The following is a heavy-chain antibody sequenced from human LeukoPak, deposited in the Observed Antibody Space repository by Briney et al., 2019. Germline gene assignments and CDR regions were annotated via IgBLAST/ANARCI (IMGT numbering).Heavy chain of an antibody. CDR1: GGTFSSYA. Sequence: SVKVSCKASGGTFSSYAISWVRQAPGQGLKWMGGIIPIFGTANYAQKFQGRVTITADESTSTAYMELSSLRSEDTAVYYCARGVRGVIITFDAFDIWGQGTMVTVSS. J-gene: IGHJ3*02. V-gene: IGHV1-69*01. D-gene: IGHD3-10*02. CDR3: ARGVRGVIITFDAFDI. CDR2: IIPIFGTA.